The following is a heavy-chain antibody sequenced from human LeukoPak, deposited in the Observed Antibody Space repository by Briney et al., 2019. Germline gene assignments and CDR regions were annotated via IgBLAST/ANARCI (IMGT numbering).Heavy chain of an antibody. CDR1: GGTFSSYA. Sequence: SVKVSCKASGGTFSSYAISWVRQAPGQGLEWMGRIIHIFGTANYAQKFQGRVTITTDESTSTAYMELSSLRSEDTDVYYCARDSSSWTYFDYWGQGTLVTVSS. V-gene: IGHV1-69*05. CDR3: ARDSSSWTYFDY. D-gene: IGHD6-13*01. CDR2: IIHIFGTA. J-gene: IGHJ4*02.